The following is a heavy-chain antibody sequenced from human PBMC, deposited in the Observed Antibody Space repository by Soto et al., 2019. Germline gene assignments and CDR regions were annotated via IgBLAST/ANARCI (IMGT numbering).Heavy chain of an antibody. D-gene: IGHD6-19*01. CDR2: ISAYNGNT. J-gene: IGHJ4*02. Sequence: VASVKVSCKASGYTFTSYGISWVRQAPGQGLEWMGWISAYNGNTNYAQKLQGRVTMTTDTSTSTAYMELRSLRSDDTAVYYCARDPGSGWQPYYFDYWGQGTLVTVSS. V-gene: IGHV1-18*04. CDR1: GYTFTSYG. CDR3: ARDPGSGWQPYYFDY.